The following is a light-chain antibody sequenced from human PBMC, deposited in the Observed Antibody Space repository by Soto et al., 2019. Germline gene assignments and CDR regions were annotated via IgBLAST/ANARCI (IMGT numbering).Light chain of an antibody. J-gene: IGLJ3*02. V-gene: IGLV1-47*01. CDR2: RDN. CDR1: SSNIGSNY. CDR3: AAWDDSLSGLV. Sequence: QSVLTQPPSASGTPGQRVTISCSGSSSNIGSNYVSWYQHLPGTAPKLLINRDNQRPSGVPDRFSGSKSGTSASLAISGLRSEDEADYFCAAWDDSLSGLVFGGGTKLTVL.